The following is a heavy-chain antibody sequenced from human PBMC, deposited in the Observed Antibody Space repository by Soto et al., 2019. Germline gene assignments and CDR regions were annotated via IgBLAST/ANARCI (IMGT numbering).Heavy chain of an antibody. J-gene: IGHJ3*01. D-gene: IGHD6-19*01. CDR2: ISGSGGST. CDR1: GSTFSSYA. V-gene: IGHV3-23*01. Sequence: EVQLLESGGDLVQPGGSLRLSCAASGSTFSSYAMSWVRQAPGKGLEWVSVISGSGGSTFYADSVKGRFTISRDKSKNTLHLQMKSLRAVDTALYFCAKMSDGWYGAFHVWGQGTMVTVSS. CDR3: AKMSDGWYGAFHV.